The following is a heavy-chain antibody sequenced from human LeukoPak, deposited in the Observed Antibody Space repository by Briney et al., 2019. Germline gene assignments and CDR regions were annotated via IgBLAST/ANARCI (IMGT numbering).Heavy chain of an antibody. J-gene: IGHJ4*02. Sequence: SETLSLTCTVSGGFVSIGNYYWSWIRQPPGKGLEWIGYIYYSGSTNYNPSLKSRVTISVDTSKNQFSLKLSSVTAADTAVYYCAREDRYSSSSIDYWGQGTLVTVSS. CDR3: AREDRYSSSSIDY. CDR2: IYYSGST. D-gene: IGHD6-13*01. CDR1: GGFVSIGNYY. V-gene: IGHV4-61*01.